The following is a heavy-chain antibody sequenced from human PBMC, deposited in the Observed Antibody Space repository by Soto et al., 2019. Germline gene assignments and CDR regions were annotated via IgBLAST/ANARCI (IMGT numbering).Heavy chain of an antibody. CDR2: IYYSGST. V-gene: IGHV4-59*01. Sequence: SETLSLTCTVSSGSMSGYCWNWIRQPPGKGLEWIGYIYYSGSTNYNPSLKSRVTISVDTSKNQFSLKLSSVTAADTAVYYCARAGDYDFWSGYSNDAFDIWGQGTMVTVSS. J-gene: IGHJ3*02. D-gene: IGHD3-3*01. CDR3: ARAGDYDFWSGYSNDAFDI. CDR1: SGSMSGYC.